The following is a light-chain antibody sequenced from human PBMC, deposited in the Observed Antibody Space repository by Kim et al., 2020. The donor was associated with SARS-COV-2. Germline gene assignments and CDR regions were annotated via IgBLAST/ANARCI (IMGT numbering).Light chain of an antibody. CDR2: DAS. J-gene: IGKJ4*01. CDR3: QQFNNYPLT. V-gene: IGKV1D-13*01. Sequence: AIQLTQSPSSLSAPVGDRVTLTCRASQGIRSALAWYQQKPGKPPKLLIYDASSLESGVPSRFSGSGSGTDFTLTISSLQPEDFATYYCQQFNNYPLTFGGGTKVDIK. CDR1: QGIRSA.